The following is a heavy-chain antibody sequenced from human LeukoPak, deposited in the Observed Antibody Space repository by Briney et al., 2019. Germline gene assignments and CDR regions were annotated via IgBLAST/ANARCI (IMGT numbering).Heavy chain of an antibody. Sequence: GASLKVSCKASGYSFTNYGFTWVRQAPGQGLEWMGWINANNGNTNYAQRLQGRVTTTIDTSTNTAYMELRSLRSDDAAVYYCARAAPRDCTNGICWVDYWGQGTLVTVSS. CDR3: ARAAPRDCTNGICWVDY. CDR2: INANNGNT. V-gene: IGHV1-18*01. CDR1: GYSFTNYG. J-gene: IGHJ4*02. D-gene: IGHD2-8*01.